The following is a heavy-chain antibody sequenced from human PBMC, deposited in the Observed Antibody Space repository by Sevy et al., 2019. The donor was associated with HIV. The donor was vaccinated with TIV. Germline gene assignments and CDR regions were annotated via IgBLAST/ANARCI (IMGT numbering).Heavy chain of an antibody. CDR1: GYTFTSYG. V-gene: IGHV1-18*04. Sequence: ASVKVSCKASGYTFTSYGISWVRQAPGQGLEWMGWISAYNGNTNYAQKLQGRVTMTTDTSTSTAYMELGSLRSDDTAVYYCARDLVLMVYGNYRWFDPWGQGTLVTVSS. J-gene: IGHJ5*02. CDR2: ISAYNGNT. D-gene: IGHD2-8*01. CDR3: ARDLVLMVYGNYRWFDP.